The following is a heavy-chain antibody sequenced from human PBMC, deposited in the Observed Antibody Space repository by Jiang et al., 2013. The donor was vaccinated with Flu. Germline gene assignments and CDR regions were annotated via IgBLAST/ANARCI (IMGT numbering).Heavy chain of an antibody. J-gene: IGHJ4*02. Sequence: KPSETLSLTCTVSGGSISSYYWSWIRQPPGKGLGWIGYIYYSGSTNYNPSLKSRVTISVDTSKNQFSLKLSSVTAADTAVYYCARDIRLSYFDYWGQGTLVTVSS. CDR3: ARDIRLSYFDY. CDR2: IYYSGST. CDR1: GGSISSYY. D-gene: IGHD1-14*01. V-gene: IGHV4-59*01.